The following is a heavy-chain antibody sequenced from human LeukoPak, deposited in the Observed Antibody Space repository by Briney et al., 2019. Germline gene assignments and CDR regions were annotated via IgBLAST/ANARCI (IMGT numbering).Heavy chain of an antibody. CDR1: GFTFSDYY. CDR2: IRSKAHGGTT. J-gene: IGHJ4*02. Sequence: PGGSLRLSCAASGFTFSDYYMSWIRQAPGKGLEWVGFIRSKAHGGTTEYAASVKGRFTISRDDSKSIAYLQMNSLKIEDTAVYYCTGDRWLQFGYWGQGTLVTVSS. V-gene: IGHV3-49*03. D-gene: IGHD5-24*01. CDR3: TGDRWLQFGY.